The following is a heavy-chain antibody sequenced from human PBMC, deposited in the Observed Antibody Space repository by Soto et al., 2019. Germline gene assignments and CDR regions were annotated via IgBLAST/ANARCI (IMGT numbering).Heavy chain of an antibody. CDR1: GGSINSYY. CDR3: ARRYGLSFDC. Sequence: QVQLQESGPGLVKPSETLSLTCTVSGGSINSYYWSWIRQPPGKGLEWIGDIYYSGSTNYNPSLRRRVTISVDTSKNPVSLQLSSVTAADTAVYYCARRYGLSFDCWGQGTLVTVSS. V-gene: IGHV4-59*08. CDR2: IYYSGST. J-gene: IGHJ4*02. D-gene: IGHD3-10*01.